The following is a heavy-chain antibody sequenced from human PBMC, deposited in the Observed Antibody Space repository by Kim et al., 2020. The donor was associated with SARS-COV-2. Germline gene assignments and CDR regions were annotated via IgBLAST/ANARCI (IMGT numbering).Heavy chain of an antibody. J-gene: IGHJ6*02. V-gene: IGHV3-21*01. Sequence: GGSLRLSCAASGFDFGTHSMNWVRQAPGKGLEWVSSIGGASNYIYYADSVKGRFTISRDNAKNSLYLQMNSLRAEDTAVYYCARGGYCSSTSCYFYYYALDVWGQVTTVTVSS. CDR3: ARGGYCSSTSCYFYYYALDV. D-gene: IGHD2-2*01. CDR1: GFDFGTHS. CDR2: IGGASNYI.